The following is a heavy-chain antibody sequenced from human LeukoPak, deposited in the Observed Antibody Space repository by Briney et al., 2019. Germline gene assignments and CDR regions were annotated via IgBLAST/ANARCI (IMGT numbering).Heavy chain of an antibody. D-gene: IGHD2-15*01. V-gene: IGHV3-21*01. CDR3: ARDRGGGYCSSGTCYSVSDY. Sequence: GGSLRLSCAASGFTFSSYSMNWIRQAPGKGLEWVSSISSSGNYRYHADSVNGRFTISRDNAKNSLYLQMNSLRAEDTAVYYCARDRGGGYCSSGTCYSVSDYWGQGTLVSVSA. CDR2: ISSSGNYR. CDR1: GFTFSSYS. J-gene: IGHJ4*02.